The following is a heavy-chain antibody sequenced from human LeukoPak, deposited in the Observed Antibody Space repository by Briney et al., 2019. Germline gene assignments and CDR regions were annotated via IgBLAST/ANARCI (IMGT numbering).Heavy chain of an antibody. CDR1: GFTFSGSA. V-gene: IGHV3-73*01. D-gene: IGHD3-16*01. CDR2: IRSKANSYAT. J-gene: IGHJ3*02. CDR3: TRPSGHSATFGGVGRGDAFDI. Sequence: GGSLRLSCAASGFTFSGSAMHWVRQASGKGLEWIGRIRSKANSYATAYAASVKGRFTISRDDSKNTAYLQMNSLKTEDTAVYYCTRPSGHSATFGGVGRGDAFDIWGQGTMVTVSS.